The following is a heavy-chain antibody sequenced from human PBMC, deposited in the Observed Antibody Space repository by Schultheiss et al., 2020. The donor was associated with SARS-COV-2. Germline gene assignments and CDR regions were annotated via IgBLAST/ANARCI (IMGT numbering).Heavy chain of an antibody. D-gene: IGHD3-3*01. Sequence: GESLKISCKASGYTFTSYDINWVRQATGQGLEWMGWMNPNSGNTGYAQNFQGRLTFTTDTSASTAYMELSSLRSEDTALYYCARESNDLSAGTPRDWFDPWGQGTLVTVSS. CDR1: GYTFTSYD. CDR2: MNPNSGNT. CDR3: ARESNDLSAGTPRDWFDP. J-gene: IGHJ5*02. V-gene: IGHV1-8*01.